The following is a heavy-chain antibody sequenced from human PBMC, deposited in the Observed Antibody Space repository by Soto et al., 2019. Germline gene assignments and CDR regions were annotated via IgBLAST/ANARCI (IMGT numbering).Heavy chain of an antibody. Sequence: QVQLQESGPGLVKPSETLSLTCTVSGDSLTRNYWSWIRQPPGKGLEWLAYIHNGRSTNYNPSLISRVSISLDTSKCQSSLTLNSVTAADTAVDYCARTLSGGFDYWGQGTLVTVSS. J-gene: IGHJ4*02. CDR2: IHNGRST. CDR1: GDSLTRNY. V-gene: IGHV4-59*01. CDR3: ARTLSGGFDY.